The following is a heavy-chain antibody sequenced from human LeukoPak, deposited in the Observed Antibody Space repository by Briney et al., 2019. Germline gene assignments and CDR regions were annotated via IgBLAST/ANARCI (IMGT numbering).Heavy chain of an antibody. Sequence: GRSLRLSCAASGFTFSSYGMHWVRQAPGKGLEWVAVIWYDGSNKYYADSVKGRFTISRDNSKNTLYLQMNSLRAEDTAVYYCARGRDYCSSTSCYKYYFDYWGQGTLVTVSS. J-gene: IGHJ4*02. CDR3: ARGRDYCSSTSCYKYYFDY. V-gene: IGHV3-33*01. CDR1: GFTFSSYG. CDR2: IWYDGSNK. D-gene: IGHD2-2*02.